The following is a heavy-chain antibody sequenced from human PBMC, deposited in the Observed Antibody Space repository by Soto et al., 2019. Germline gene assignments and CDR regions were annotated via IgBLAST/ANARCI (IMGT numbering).Heavy chain of an antibody. J-gene: IGHJ4*02. CDR2: VNPYGASS. V-gene: IGHV1-46*01. CDR1: GYSSSNYY. Sequence: QVQEVQSGAEVKEPGASVKVSCKASGYSSSNYYTHWVRQAPVQGLEWMGIVNPYGASSNYAQSFQGRVTLTRDTSTNTHYLDLRRLTPDDTAVYYCASVTTIWSNWGQGTLVSVSS. CDR3: ASVTTIWSN. D-gene: IGHD2-21*02.